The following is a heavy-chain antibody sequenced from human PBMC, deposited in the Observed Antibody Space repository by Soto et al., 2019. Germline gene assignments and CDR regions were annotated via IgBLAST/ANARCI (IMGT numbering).Heavy chain of an antibody. J-gene: IGHJ4*02. CDR2: ISGSGGST. CDR3: SKMPGWNRNFDY. V-gene: IGHV3-23*01. CDR1: GFTFSSYA. D-gene: IGHD1-1*01. Sequence: EVPLLESGGGLVQPGGSLRLSCAASGFTFSSYAMSWVRQAPGKGLEWVSVISGSGGSTYYADSVKGRFTISRDNFKTTLYLHMNSSRAEATAVYDCSKMPGWNRNFDYWGQGTLVTVSS.